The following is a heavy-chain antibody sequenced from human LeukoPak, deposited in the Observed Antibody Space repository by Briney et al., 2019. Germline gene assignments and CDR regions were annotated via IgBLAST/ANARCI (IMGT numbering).Heavy chain of an antibody. CDR1: GYTFSSYA. J-gene: IGHJ4*02. CDR2: ISGRGGST. V-gene: IGHV3-23*01. CDR3: AIDRTGYSSGWYEDYFDY. D-gene: IGHD6-19*01. Sequence: GGSLRLSCAASGYTFSSYAMSWVRQAPGKGREWVSAISGRGGSTYYADSVKGRFTISRDNSKNTLYLQMNSLRAEDTAVYYCAIDRTGYSSGWYEDYFDYWGQGTLVTVSS.